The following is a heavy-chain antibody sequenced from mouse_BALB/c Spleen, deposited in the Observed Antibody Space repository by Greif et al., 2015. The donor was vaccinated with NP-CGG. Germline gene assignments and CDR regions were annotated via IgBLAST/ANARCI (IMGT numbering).Heavy chain of an antibody. J-gene: IGHJ4*01. CDR1: GYTFTSYV. CDR3: ARSGYDGNYYAMDY. D-gene: IGHD2-14*01. Sequence: VQLQQSGPELVKPGASVKMSCKASGYTFTSYVMHWVKQKPGQGLEWIGYINPYNDGTKYNEKFKGKATLTSDKSSSTAYMELSSLTSEDSAVYYCARSGYDGNYYAMDYWGQGTSVTVSS. V-gene: IGHV1-14*01. CDR2: INPYNDGT.